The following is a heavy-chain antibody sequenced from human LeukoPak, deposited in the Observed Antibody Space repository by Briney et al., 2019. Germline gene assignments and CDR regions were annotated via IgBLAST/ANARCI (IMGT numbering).Heavy chain of an antibody. Sequence: SSETLSLTCAVYGGSFSGYYWSWIRQPPGKGLEWIGEINHSGSTNYNPSLKSRVTISVDTSKNQFSLKLSSVTAADTAVYYCAGVTRRVDFDYWGQGTLVTVSS. J-gene: IGHJ4*02. V-gene: IGHV4-34*01. CDR2: INHSGST. D-gene: IGHD2-2*01. CDR3: AGVTRRVDFDY. CDR1: GGSFSGYY.